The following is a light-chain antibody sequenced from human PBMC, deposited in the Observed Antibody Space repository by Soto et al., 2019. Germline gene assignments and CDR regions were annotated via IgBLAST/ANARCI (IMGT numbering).Light chain of an antibody. Sequence: QSVLTQPPSASGTPGQRVTISCSGSSSNIGSNYVYWYQQLPGTAPKLLIYSNNQRPSGVPDRFSGSKSGTSASLAISGLRSEDEADYYCAAWDDSLSGQDVVFGGGTQLT. V-gene: IGLV1-47*02. CDR1: SSNIGSNY. CDR3: AAWDDSLSGQDVV. J-gene: IGLJ2*01. CDR2: SNN.